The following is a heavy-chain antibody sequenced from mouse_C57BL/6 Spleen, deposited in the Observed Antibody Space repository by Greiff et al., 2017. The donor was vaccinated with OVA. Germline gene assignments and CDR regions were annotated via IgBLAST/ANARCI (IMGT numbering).Heavy chain of an antibody. CDR2: IYPGSGST. J-gene: IGHJ4*01. D-gene: IGHD2-4*01. CDR3: AHYDYDVGAMDY. Sequence: VQLQQPGAELVKPGASVKMSCKASGYTFTSYWITWVKQRPGQGLEWIGDIYPGSGSTNYNEKFKSKATLTVDTSSSTAYMQLSSLTSEDSAVYYCAHYDYDVGAMDYWGQGTSVTVSS. CDR1: GYTFTSYW. V-gene: IGHV1-55*01.